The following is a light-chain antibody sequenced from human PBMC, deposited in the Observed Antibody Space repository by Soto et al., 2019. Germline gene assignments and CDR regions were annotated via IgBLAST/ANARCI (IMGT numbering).Light chain of an antibody. CDR3: MQSIRWWP. V-gene: IGKV2D-29*01. Sequence: DVVLTQTPLTLSVTPGQPASISGKSSQDLLHSDGRTYLYWYLQKPGQPPQLLIYEGANRFSGVHERLRGSGSGTDFRLTISWVEAEDVGVYYCMQSIRWWPFGQGTKGEI. CDR1: QDLLHSDGRTY. J-gene: IGKJ1*01. CDR2: EGA.